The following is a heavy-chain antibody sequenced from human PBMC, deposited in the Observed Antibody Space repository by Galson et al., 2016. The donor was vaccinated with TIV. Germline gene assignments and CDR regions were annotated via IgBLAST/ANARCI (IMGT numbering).Heavy chain of an antibody. CDR2: TYYRSKWYN. D-gene: IGHD3-3*01. CDR1: GDSVSSNSAA. V-gene: IGHV6-1*01. J-gene: IGHJ4*02. Sequence: CAISGDSVSSNSAAWNWIRQSPSRGLEWLGRTYYRSKWYNDYALSVKSRITINPDTSKNQVSLQLHSVTPEYMAVYYCARATPSVFGVVMTLDYWGQGTPVTVSS. CDR3: ARATPSVFGVVMTLDY.